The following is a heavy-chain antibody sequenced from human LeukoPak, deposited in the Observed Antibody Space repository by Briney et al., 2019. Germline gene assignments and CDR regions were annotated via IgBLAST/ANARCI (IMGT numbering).Heavy chain of an antibody. CDR1: GFTFSSYS. V-gene: IGHV3-48*01. CDR3: ARENYYGSGPYFDY. J-gene: IGHJ4*02. CDR2: ISSSSSTI. Sequence: GGSLRLSCAASGFTFSSYSMNWVRQAPGKGLEWVSYISSSSSTIYYADSVKGRFTISRDNAKNSLYLQMNSLRAEDTAVYYCARENYYGSGPYFDYWGQGTLVTVSS. D-gene: IGHD3-10*01.